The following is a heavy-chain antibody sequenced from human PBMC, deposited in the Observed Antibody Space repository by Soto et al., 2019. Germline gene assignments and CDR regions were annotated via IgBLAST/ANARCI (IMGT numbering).Heavy chain of an antibody. CDR2: IYYSGST. CDR3: ARDRGYYDSSGYLKAFDI. J-gene: IGHJ3*02. CDR1: GGSVSSGSYY. Sequence: SETLSLTCTVSGGSVSSGSYYWSWIRQPPWKGLEWIGYIYYSGSTNYNSSLKSRVTISVDTSKNQFSLKLTSVTAADTAVYYCARDRGYYDSSGYLKAFDIWGQGTMVTVSS. D-gene: IGHD3-22*01. V-gene: IGHV4-61*01.